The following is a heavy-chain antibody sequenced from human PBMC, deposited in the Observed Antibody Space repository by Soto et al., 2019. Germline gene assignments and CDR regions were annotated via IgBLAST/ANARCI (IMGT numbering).Heavy chain of an antibody. CDR3: ARELGSSWYIRWFDP. D-gene: IGHD6-13*01. CDR2: ISAYNGNT. Sequence: ASVKVSCKASGYTFTSYGISWVRQAPGQRLEWMGWISAYNGNTKYAQKFQGRVTITRDTSASTAYMELSSLRSEDTALYYCARELGSSWYIRWFDPWGQGALVTVSS. V-gene: IGHV1-18*01. CDR1: GYTFTSYG. J-gene: IGHJ5*02.